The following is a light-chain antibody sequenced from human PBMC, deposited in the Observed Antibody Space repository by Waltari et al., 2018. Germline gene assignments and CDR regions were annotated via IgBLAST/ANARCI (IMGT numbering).Light chain of an antibody. CDR2: GVS. V-gene: IGLV2-14*01. CDR3: NSFTSRTTYV. Sequence: QSALTQPASVSGSPGQSITISCTGTSSDIGAYNYVSWYQQHPGKAPKVMIYGVSNRPSGVSNRFPGSKSGNTASLTISGLQAEDEADYYCNSFTSRTTYVFGTGTKVTVL. J-gene: IGLJ1*01. CDR1: SSDIGAYNY.